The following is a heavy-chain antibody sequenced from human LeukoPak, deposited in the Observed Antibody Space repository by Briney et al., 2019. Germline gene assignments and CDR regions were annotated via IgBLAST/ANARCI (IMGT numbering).Heavy chain of an antibody. CDR3: ARQYYYDSKGGTFDY. Sequence: SETLSLTCTVSGGSISSSSYYWGWIRKPPGKGLEWIGSIYYSGSTYYNPSLKSRVTISVDTSKNQFSLKLSSVTAADTAMYYCARQYYYDSKGGTFDYWGQGTLVTVYS. V-gene: IGHV4-39*01. J-gene: IGHJ4*02. CDR2: IYYSGST. CDR1: GGSISSSSYY. D-gene: IGHD3-22*01.